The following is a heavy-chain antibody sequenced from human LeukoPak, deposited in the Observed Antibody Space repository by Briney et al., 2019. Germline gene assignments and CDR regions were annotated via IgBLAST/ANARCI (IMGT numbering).Heavy chain of an antibody. V-gene: IGHV1-69*04. CDR2: VIPVLGIA. Sequence: RASVKVSCKASGGIFSSYAISWVRQAPGQGLEWMGRVIPVLGIANYAQKFQGRVTIIADTSTSTAYMELSSLRSEDTAVYYCARAVMQTTEAFFDYWGQGTLVTVSS. CDR3: ARAVMQTTEAFFDY. CDR1: GGIFSSYA. J-gene: IGHJ4*02. D-gene: IGHD1-1*01.